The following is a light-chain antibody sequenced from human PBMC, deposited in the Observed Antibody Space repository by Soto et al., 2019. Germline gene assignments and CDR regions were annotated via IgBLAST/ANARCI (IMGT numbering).Light chain of an antibody. J-gene: IGLJ2*01. CDR2: EVT. CDR3: SSFAGSNNYIV. CDR1: RSDIGGDNY. Sequence: QSALTQPPSASGSPGQSVTISCTGPRSDIGGDNYVSWYQQQPGKAPKLIIYEVTERPSGVPGRFSGSKSGDTASLTVTGLQAEDEGDYYCSSFAGSNNYIVFGGGTKLTVL. V-gene: IGLV2-8*01.